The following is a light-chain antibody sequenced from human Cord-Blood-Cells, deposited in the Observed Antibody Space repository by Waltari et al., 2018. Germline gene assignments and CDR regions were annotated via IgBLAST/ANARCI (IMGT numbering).Light chain of an antibody. CDR1: QSVLSSSNNKNY. J-gene: IGKJ2*01. Sequence: DIVMTQSPDSLAVSLGERATINSKSSQSVLSSSNNKNYLAWYQQKPEQPPKLLIYWASTRESGLPDRFSGSGTGTDFTLAISSLQAEDVAVYYCQQYYSTPYTFGQGTKLEIK. CDR2: WAS. CDR3: QQYYSTPYT. V-gene: IGKV4-1*01.